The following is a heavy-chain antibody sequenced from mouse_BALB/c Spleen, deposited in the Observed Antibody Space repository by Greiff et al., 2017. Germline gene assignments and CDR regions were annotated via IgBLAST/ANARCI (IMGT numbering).Heavy chain of an antibody. V-gene: IGHV5-17*02. CDR1: GFTFSSFG. D-gene: IGHD2-14*01. J-gene: IGHJ2*01. Sequence: EVKLMESGGGLVQPGGSRKLSCAASGFTFSSFGMHWVRQAPEKGLEWVAYISSGSSTIYYADTVKGRFTISRDNPKNTLFLQMTSLRSEDTAMYYCARGYRYDGGDFDYWGQGTTLTVSS. CDR3: ARGYRYDGGDFDY. CDR2: ISSGSSTI.